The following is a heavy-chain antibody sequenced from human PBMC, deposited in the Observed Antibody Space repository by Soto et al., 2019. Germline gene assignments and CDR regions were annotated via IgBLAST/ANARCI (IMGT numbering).Heavy chain of an antibody. CDR3: ASSYSSSSYAFDI. CDR2: INPNSGGT. D-gene: IGHD6-6*01. J-gene: IGHJ3*02. Sequence: ASVKVSCKASGYTFTGYYMHWVRQAPGQGLEWMGWINPNSGGTNYAQKFQGWVTMTRDTSISTAYMELSRLRSDDTAVYYCASSYSSSSYAFDIWGQGTIVTVSS. V-gene: IGHV1-2*04. CDR1: GYTFTGYY.